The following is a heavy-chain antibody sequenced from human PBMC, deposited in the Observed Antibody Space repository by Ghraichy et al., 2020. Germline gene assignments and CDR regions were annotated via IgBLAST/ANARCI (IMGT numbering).Heavy chain of an antibody. CDR3: AKCPEYYYDSSGIDY. D-gene: IGHD3-22*01. CDR2: ISGDGGST. J-gene: IGHJ4*02. V-gene: IGHV3-43*02. CDR1: GFTFDDYA. Sequence: GGSLRLSCAASGFTFDDYAMHWVRQAPGKGLEWVSLISGDGGSTYYADSVKGRFTISRDNSKNSLYLQMNSLRTEDTALYYCAKCPEYYYDSSGIDYWGQGTLVTVSS.